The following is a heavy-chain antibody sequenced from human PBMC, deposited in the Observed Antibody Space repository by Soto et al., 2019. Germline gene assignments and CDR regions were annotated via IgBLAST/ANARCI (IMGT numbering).Heavy chain of an antibody. D-gene: IGHD3-9*01. Sequence: ASVKVSCKASGYTFTGYYMHWVRQAPGQGLEWMGWINPNSGGTNYAQKFQGRVTMTRDTSISTAYMELSRLRPDDTAVYYCARGTLTGLYDILTGYSPSPYYFDYWGQGTLVTVSS. V-gene: IGHV1-2*02. CDR1: GYTFTGYY. CDR2: INPNSGGT. J-gene: IGHJ4*02. CDR3: ARGTLTGLYDILTGYSPSPYYFDY.